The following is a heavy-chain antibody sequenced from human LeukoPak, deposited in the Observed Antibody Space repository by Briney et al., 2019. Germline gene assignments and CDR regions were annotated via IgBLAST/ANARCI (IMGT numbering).Heavy chain of an antibody. CDR3: ARVAQVISSKNWFDP. J-gene: IGHJ5*02. CDR1: GFTFSSYS. Sequence: PGGSPRLSCAASGFTFSSYSMNWVRQAPGKGLEWVSSISSSSSYIYYADSVKGRFTISRDNAKNSLYLQMNSLRSDDTAVYYCARVAQVISSKNWFDPWGQGTLVTVSS. V-gene: IGHV3-21*04. D-gene: IGHD3-22*01. CDR2: ISSSSSYI.